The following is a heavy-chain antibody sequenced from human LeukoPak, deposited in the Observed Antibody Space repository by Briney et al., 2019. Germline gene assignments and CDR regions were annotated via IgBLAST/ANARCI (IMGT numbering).Heavy chain of an antibody. V-gene: IGHV3-43*02. D-gene: IGHD5-18*01. CDR2: IGGDSAST. J-gene: IGHJ4*02. CDR1: GFGFEDYV. Sequence: QSGGSLRLSCAASGFGFEDYVMHWVRQVPGKGLEWVALIGGDSASTYYADSLKGRFTISRDNANNTLYLQMNSLRAEDTAVYYCARGAGGYSYGWGQGTLVTVSS. CDR3: ARGAGGYSYG.